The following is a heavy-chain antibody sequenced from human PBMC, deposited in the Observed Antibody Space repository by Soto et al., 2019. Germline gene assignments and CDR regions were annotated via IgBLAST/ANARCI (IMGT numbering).Heavy chain of an antibody. CDR3: ARPPGYISDWYYFDL. Sequence: ASVKVSCKASGGTFSSYAISWVRQAPGQGLEWMGGIIPISGTANYAQKFQGRFSLTWDTSLNTAYMELSSLMSEDTAVYYCARPPGYISDWYYFDLWGQGTQVTVSS. D-gene: IGHD3-9*01. J-gene: IGHJ4*02. CDR1: GGTFSSYA. CDR2: IIPISGTA. V-gene: IGHV1-69*06.